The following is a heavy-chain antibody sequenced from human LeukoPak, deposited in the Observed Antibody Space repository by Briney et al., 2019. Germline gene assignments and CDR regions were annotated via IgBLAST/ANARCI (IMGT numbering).Heavy chain of an antibody. J-gene: IGHJ5*02. D-gene: IGHD3-10*01. CDR1: GGSVSSGSYY. CDR3: ARVVSHYYGSGDNWFDP. CDR2: IYYSGST. V-gene: IGHV4-61*01. Sequence: PSETLSLTCTVSGGSVSSGSYYWSWIRQPPGKGLEWIGYIYYSGSTNYNPSLKSRVTISVDTSKNQFSLKLSSVTAADTAVYYCARVVSHYYGSGDNWFDPWGQGTLVTVSS.